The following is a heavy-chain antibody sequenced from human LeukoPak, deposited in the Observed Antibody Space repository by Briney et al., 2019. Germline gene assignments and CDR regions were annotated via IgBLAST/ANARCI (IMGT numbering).Heavy chain of an antibody. Sequence: SETLSLTCAVYGGSFSGYYWSWIRQPPGKGLEWIGEINHSGSTNYNPSLKSRATISVDTSKNQFSLKLSSVTAADTAVYYCARMVRGVIRYYFDYWGQGTLVTVSS. CDR2: INHSGST. D-gene: IGHD3-10*01. V-gene: IGHV4-34*01. CDR1: GGSFSGYY. CDR3: ARMVRGVIRYYFDY. J-gene: IGHJ4*02.